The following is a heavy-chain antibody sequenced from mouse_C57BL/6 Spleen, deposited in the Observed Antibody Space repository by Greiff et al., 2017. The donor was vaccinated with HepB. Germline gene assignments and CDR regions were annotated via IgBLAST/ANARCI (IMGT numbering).Heavy chain of an antibody. V-gene: IGHV1-15*01. Sequence: QVQLKQSGAELVRPGASVTLSCKASGYTFTDYEMHWVKQTPVHGLEWIGAIDPETGGTAYNQKFKGKAILTADKSSSTAYMELRSLTSEDSAVYYCTREGYYGSSPYAMDYWGQGTSVTVSS. J-gene: IGHJ4*01. D-gene: IGHD1-1*01. CDR2: IDPETGGT. CDR3: TREGYYGSSPYAMDY. CDR1: GYTFTDYE.